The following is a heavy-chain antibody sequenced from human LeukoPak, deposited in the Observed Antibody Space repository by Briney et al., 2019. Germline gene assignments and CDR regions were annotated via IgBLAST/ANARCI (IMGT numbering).Heavy chain of an antibody. CDR2: MNPNSGNT. CDR1: GYTFTSYD. J-gene: IGHJ5*02. Sequence: ASVKVSCKASGYTFTSYDINWVRQATGQGLEWMGWMNPNSGNTDYAQKFQGRVTMTRNTSISTAYMELSSLKSEDTAVYYCVRASSSYNWFDPWGQGTLVTVSS. V-gene: IGHV1-8*01. CDR3: VRASSSYNWFDP. D-gene: IGHD6-6*01.